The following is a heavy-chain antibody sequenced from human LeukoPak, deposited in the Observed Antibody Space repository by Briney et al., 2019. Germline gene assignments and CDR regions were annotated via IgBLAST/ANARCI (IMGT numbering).Heavy chain of an antibody. Sequence: SETLSLTCTVSGGSISSYYWSWIRQPPGKGLEWIGEINHSGSTNYNPSLKSRVTISVDTSKNQFSLKLSSVTAADTAVYYCARVGRFLGWFDPWGQGTLVTVSS. CDR3: ARVGRFLGWFDP. D-gene: IGHD3-16*01. CDR1: GGSISSYY. V-gene: IGHV4-34*01. CDR2: INHSGST. J-gene: IGHJ5*02.